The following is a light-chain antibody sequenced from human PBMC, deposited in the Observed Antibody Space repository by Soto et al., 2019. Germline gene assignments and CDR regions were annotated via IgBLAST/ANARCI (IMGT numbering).Light chain of an antibody. CDR1: QGIRDE. CDR3: LQDYNYPRT. Sequence: AIQMTQFPASLSASVGDRVTITCRASQGIRDELGWYQQKPGKAPKLLMYGTSRLESGVPSRFSGSGFGTDFSLTIYSLRPEDSATYFCLQDYNYPRTFGQGTKLQIK. V-gene: IGKV1-6*01. CDR2: GTS. J-gene: IGKJ2*01.